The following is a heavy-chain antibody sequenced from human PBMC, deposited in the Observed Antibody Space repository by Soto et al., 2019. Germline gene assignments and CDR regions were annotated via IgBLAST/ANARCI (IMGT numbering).Heavy chain of an antibody. D-gene: IGHD2-15*01. Sequence: GGSLRLSCAASGFTFSSYAMTWVRQAPGKGLEWVSAISGGGDSIYYADSVKGRFTISRDQSKNTLYLQMHSLRAEDTAVYYCARDVGVVAATPYAFDIWGQGTMVTVSS. CDR2: ISGGGDSI. V-gene: IGHV3-23*01. J-gene: IGHJ3*02. CDR1: GFTFSSYA. CDR3: ARDVGVVAATPYAFDI.